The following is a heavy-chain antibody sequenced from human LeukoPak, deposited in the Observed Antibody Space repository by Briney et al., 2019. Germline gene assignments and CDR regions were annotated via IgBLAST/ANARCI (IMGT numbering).Heavy chain of an antibody. J-gene: IGHJ4*02. V-gene: IGHV3-30*18. D-gene: IGHD3-22*01. CDR1: GFTFSSYG. CDR2: ISYDGSNK. CDR3: AKAITPQYYYDSSGYLLDY. Sequence: GRSLRLSCAASGFTFSSYGMHWVRQAPGKGLEWVAVISYDGSNKYYADSVKGRFTISRDNSKNTLYLQMNSLRAEDTAVYYCAKAITPQYYYDSSGYLLDYWGQGTLVTVSS.